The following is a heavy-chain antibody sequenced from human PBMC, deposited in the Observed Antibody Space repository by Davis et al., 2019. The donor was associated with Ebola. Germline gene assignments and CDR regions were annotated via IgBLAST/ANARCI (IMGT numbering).Heavy chain of an antibody. D-gene: IGHD6-6*01. CDR3: ARMPQSTADYGVDV. CDR2: INHSGSA. J-gene: IGHJ6*04. Sequence: MPSETLSLTCAVYGGSFSGYNWSWIRQPPGKGPEWIGEINHSGSANYNPSLKSRVTISVDTSKNQFSLKLSSVTAADTAVYYCARMPQSTADYGVDVWGKGTTVTVSS. CDR1: GGSFSGYN. V-gene: IGHV4-34*01.